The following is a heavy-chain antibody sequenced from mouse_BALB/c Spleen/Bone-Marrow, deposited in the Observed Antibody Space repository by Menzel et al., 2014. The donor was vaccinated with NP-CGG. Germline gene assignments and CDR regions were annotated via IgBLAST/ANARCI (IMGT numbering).Heavy chain of an antibody. Sequence: QVQLQQSGAELMKPGASVKISCRTTGYTFSGYWIEWVKQRPGHGLEWIGEILPGSTSTNYNEKFKDKATFTADTSSITAYMQLSSLTSEDSAVYYCARDGYSSLAMDYWGQGTSVTVSS. D-gene: IGHD2-3*01. CDR1: GYTFSGYW. V-gene: IGHV1-9*01. CDR2: ILPGSTST. CDR3: ARDGYSSLAMDY. J-gene: IGHJ4*01.